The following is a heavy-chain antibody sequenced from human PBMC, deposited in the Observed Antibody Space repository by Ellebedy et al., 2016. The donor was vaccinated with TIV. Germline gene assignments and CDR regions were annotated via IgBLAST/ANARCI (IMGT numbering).Heavy chain of an antibody. D-gene: IGHD3-10*01. Sequence: MPGGSLRLSCAVYGRSFSGYYCSWIRQPPGGGLEWIGEVSHGGGTKYNPSLESRVTISVDTSRNQFSLKLTSVTAADTAVYYCAFLGTWGQGPLVTVSS. CDR2: VSHGGGT. CDR1: GRSFSGYY. J-gene: IGHJ5*02. V-gene: IGHV4-34*01. CDR3: AFLGT.